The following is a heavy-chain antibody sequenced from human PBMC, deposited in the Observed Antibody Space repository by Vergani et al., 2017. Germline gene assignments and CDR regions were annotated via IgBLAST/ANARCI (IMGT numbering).Heavy chain of an antibody. CDR2: ISWNSGAV. Sequence: EVDLVESGGGLAQPGGSLRLSCEASGITFWKFGMHWVRQGPGKGLEWVSGISWNSGAVDYADSVRGGFTISRDNAKNSLFLEMNSLRVEDTAVYFCTKGSVYYHDSAGYGYDPYTGFDLWGQGTLVTVSS. V-gene: IGHV3-9*01. CDR1: GITFWKFG. CDR3: TKGSVYYHDSAGYGYDPYTGFDL. D-gene: IGHD3-22*01. J-gene: IGHJ3*01.